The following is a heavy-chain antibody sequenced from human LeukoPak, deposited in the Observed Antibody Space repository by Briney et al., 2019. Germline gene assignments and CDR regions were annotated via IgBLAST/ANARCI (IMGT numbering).Heavy chain of an antibody. D-gene: IGHD3-9*01. CDR2: INSNSGDT. J-gene: IGHJ2*01. V-gene: IGHV1-2*02. CDR1: GYTFTGYY. Sequence: ASVQVSCKASGYTFTGYYMHWVRQAPGQGLEWIGWINSNSGDTNYAQKFQGRVTMTRDTSISTAYMELSRLRSDDTAVYYCAREPHYDLLTGYALGYLDLWGRGTLLTVSS. CDR3: AREPHYDLLTGYALGYLDL.